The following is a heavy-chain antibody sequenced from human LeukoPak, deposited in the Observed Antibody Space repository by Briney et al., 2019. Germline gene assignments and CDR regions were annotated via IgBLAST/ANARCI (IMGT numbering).Heavy chain of an antibody. J-gene: IGHJ5*02. Sequence: ASVTVSCKASGYTFTGYYMHWVRQAPGQGLEWMGWINPNSGGTNYAQKFQGRVTMTRDTSISTAYMELSRLRSDDTAVYYCARVPPYIVVVPAAMSGFDPWGQGTLVTVSS. CDR2: INPNSGGT. CDR3: ARVPPYIVVVPAAMSGFDP. D-gene: IGHD2-2*01. CDR1: GYTFTGYY. V-gene: IGHV1-2*02.